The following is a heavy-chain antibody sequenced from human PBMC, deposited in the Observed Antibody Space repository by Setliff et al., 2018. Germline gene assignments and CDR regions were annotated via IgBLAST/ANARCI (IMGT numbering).Heavy chain of an antibody. Sequence: PGGSLRLSCTTSGFTFFSYTMNWVRQAPGKGLEWVAFIRLDGGDKYYADSVEGRFTISRDNSKNTVSLQMNSLRPEDTAVYYCARDGPLYDNFWNAPGYMDVWGKGTTVTVSS. CDR2: IRLDGGDK. CDR3: ARDGPLYDNFWNAPGYMDV. CDR1: GFTFFSYT. V-gene: IGHV3-30*02. J-gene: IGHJ6*03. D-gene: IGHD3-3*01.